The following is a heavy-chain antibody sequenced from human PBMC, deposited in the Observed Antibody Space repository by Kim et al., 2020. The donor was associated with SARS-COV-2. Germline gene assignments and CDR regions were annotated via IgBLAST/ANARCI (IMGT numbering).Heavy chain of an antibody. Sequence: GGSLRLSCAASGFTFSSYWMHWVRQAPGKGLVWVSRINSDGSSTSYADSVKGRFTISRDNAKNTLYLQMNSLRAEDTAVYYCARRPPTSGPFDYWGQGTLVTVSS. CDR2: INSDGSST. CDR3: ARRPPTSGPFDY. D-gene: IGHD6-19*01. J-gene: IGHJ4*02. CDR1: GFTFSSYW. V-gene: IGHV3-74*01.